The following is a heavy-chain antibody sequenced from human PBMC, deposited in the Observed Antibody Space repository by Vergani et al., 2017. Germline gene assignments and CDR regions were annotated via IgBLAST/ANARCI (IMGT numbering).Heavy chain of an antibody. J-gene: IGHJ6*02. D-gene: IGHD3-10*01. CDR2: ISSSSSYI. Sequence: EVQLVESGGGLVKRGGSLRLSCAASGFTFSSYSMNWVRQAPGTGLEWVSSISSSSSYIHYSDSLKGRFTISRDNAKSSLYLQMNSLRAEDTGVYYCARDRYYRGAGSYPYFYYYGLDVWGQGTAVTVSS. CDR1: GFTFSSYS. V-gene: IGHV3-21*01. CDR3: ARDRYYRGAGSYPYFYYYGLDV.